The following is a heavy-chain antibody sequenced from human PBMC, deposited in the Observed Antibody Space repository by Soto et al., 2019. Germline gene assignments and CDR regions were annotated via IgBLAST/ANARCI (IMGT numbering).Heavy chain of an antibody. D-gene: IGHD3-9*01. CDR1: GGSISSSSYY. V-gene: IGHV4-39*01. CDR3: ARHAPPRYFDWSDAFDI. J-gene: IGHJ3*02. Sequence: QLQLQESGPGLVKPSETLSLTCTVSGGSISSSSYYWGWIRQPPGKGLEWIGSIYYSGSTYYNPSLKSRVTISVDTSKNQFSLKLSSVTAADTAVCYCARHAPPRYFDWSDAFDIWGQGTMVTVSS. CDR2: IYYSGST.